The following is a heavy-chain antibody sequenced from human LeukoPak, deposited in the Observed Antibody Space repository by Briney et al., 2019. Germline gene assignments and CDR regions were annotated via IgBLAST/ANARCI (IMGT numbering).Heavy chain of an antibody. J-gene: IGHJ6*02. CDR2: ISSSGSTI. CDR3: ARGRARYCSSTSCCYYYGMDV. D-gene: IGHD2-2*01. Sequence: GGSLRLSCAASGFTFSSYEMNWVRQAPGKGLEWVSYISSSGSTIYYADSVKGRFTISRDNAKNSLYLQMNSLRAEDTAVYYCARGRARYCSSTSCCYYYGMDVWGQGTTVTVSS. V-gene: IGHV3-48*03. CDR1: GFTFSSYE.